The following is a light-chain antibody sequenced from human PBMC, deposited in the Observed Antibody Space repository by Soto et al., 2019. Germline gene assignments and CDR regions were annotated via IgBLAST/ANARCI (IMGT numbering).Light chain of an antibody. V-gene: IGLV2-8*01. CDR1: SSDVGGYKY. Sequence: QSALTQPPSASGSPGQSVTISCTGTSSDVGGYKYVSWYQQHPGKVPKLMIYVVSKRPSGVPDRFSGSKSGNTASLTVSGLQAEDEADYYCSSYAGSNTDYVFGTGTKLTVL. CDR2: VVS. CDR3: SSYAGSNTDYV. J-gene: IGLJ1*01.